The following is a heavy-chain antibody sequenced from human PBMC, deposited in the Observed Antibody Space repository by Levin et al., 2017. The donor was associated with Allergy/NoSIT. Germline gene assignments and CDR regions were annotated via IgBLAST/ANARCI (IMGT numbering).Heavy chain of an antibody. CDR3: ARVGDSRGRPTEPDY. D-gene: IGHD1-14*01. Sequence: SQTLSLTCTVSGGSISSGGYYWSWIRQHPGKGLEWIGYIYYSGSTYYNPSLKSRVTISVDTSKNQFSLKLSSVTAADTAVYYCARVGDSRGRPTEPDYWGQGTLVTVSS. CDR1: GGSISSGGYY. J-gene: IGHJ4*02. CDR2: IYYSGST. V-gene: IGHV4-31*03.